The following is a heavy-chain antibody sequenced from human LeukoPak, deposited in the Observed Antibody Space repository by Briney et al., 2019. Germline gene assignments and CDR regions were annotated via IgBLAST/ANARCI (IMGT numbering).Heavy chain of an antibody. V-gene: IGHV4-59*06. CDR2: IYYSGST. CDR3: ARARETDYYYGMDV. CDR1: GGSISSHY. J-gene: IGHJ6*02. Sequence: SETLSLTCTVSGGSISSHYWSWIRQHPGKGLEWIGYIYYSGSTYYNPSLKSRVTISVDTSKNQFSLKLSSVTAADTAVYYCARARETDYYYGMDVWGQGTTVTVSS.